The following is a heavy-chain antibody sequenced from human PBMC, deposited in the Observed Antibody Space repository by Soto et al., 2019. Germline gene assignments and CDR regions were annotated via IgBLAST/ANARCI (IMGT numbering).Heavy chain of an antibody. Sequence: ASVKVSCKASGYTFTSYGISWVRQAPGQGLEWMGWISAYNGNTNYAQKLQGRVTMTTDTSTSTAYMELRSLRSDDTAVYYCASTSCYECWFDPWGQGTLVTVSS. V-gene: IGHV1-18*01. J-gene: IGHJ5*02. CDR3: ASTSCYECWFDP. CDR1: GYTFTSYG. D-gene: IGHD2-2*01. CDR2: ISAYNGNT.